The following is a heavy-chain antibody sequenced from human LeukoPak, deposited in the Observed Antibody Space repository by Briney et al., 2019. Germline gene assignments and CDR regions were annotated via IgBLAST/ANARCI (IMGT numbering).Heavy chain of an antibody. CDR1: GFKFSDYG. J-gene: IGHJ6*02. Sequence: GGSLRLSCAASGFKFSDYGMSWVRQAPGKGLEWVSGINWNADSTGYADSVKGRFTISKDNAKNSLFLQMNRLRAEDTAMYYCARAILSDPKYYGMDVWGQGTTVTVSS. CDR2: INWNADST. D-gene: IGHD3-9*01. CDR3: ARAILSDPKYYGMDV. V-gene: IGHV3-20*04.